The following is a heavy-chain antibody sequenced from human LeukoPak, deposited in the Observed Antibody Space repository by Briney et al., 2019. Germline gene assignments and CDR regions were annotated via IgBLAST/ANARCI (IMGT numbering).Heavy chain of an antibody. J-gene: IGHJ4*02. V-gene: IGHV5-51*01. CDR1: GYRITIYW. D-gene: IGHD6-6*01. CDR3: ARLSGYSSSSSFDY. CDR2: IYPGDSDT. Sequence: GESLKISCKGSGYRITIYWSGWVRQMPGKGLEWMRIIYPGDSDTRYSPSFQGQVTMSAHKSISTAYLQWSSLKASATAMYYSARLSGYSSSSSFDYWGQGTLVTVSS.